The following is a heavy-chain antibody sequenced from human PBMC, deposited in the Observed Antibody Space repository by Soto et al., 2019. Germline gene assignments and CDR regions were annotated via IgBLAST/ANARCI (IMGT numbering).Heavy chain of an antibody. D-gene: IGHD3-3*01. J-gene: IGHJ4*02. CDR3: ARDKRDLRFLEWSYYFDY. V-gene: IGHV3-30-3*01. CDR1: GFTFSSCA. Sequence: QVQLVESGGGVVQPGRSLRLSCAASGFTFSSCAMHWIRLALGKGLEWVALISYDGSNKYYADSVKGRCTISRDNSKNTLYLQMNSLRAEDTAVYYCARDKRDLRFLEWSYYFDYWGQGTLVTVSS. CDR2: ISYDGSNK.